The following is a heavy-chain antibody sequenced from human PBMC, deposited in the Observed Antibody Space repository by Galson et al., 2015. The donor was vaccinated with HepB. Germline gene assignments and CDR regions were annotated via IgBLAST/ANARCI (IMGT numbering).Heavy chain of an antibody. CDR3: ARGEEGGFFY. V-gene: IGHV3-7*03. CDR2: IKYDGSEK. CDR1: RFIFSDYW. Sequence: SLRLSCAASRFIFSDYWMNWVRQTPGKGLEWVANIKYDGSEKYYVDSVKGRFTISRDNVKNSLYLQMNNLRDEDTALYYCARGEEGGFFYWGQGTLVTVSS. D-gene: IGHD3-16*01. J-gene: IGHJ4*02.